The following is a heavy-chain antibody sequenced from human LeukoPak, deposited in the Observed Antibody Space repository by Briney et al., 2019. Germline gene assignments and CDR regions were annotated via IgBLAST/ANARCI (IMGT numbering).Heavy chain of an antibody. CDR2: IYTSGST. V-gene: IGHV4-61*02. J-gene: IGHJ4*02. CDR3: ARDEGTAMVSLLDY. Sequence: PSETLSLTCTVSGGSISSGSYCWSWIRQPAGKGLEWIGRIYTSGSTNYNPSLKSRVTISVDTSKNQFSLKLSSVTAADTAVYYCARDEGTAMVSLLDYWGQGTLVTVPS. D-gene: IGHD5-18*01. CDR1: GGSISSGSYC.